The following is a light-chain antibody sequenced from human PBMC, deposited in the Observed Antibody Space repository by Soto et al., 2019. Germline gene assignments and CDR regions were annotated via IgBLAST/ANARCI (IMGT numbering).Light chain of an antibody. V-gene: IGLV2-11*01. CDR1: SSDVGGYNY. CDR2: DVS. Sequence: QSVLTQPRSVSGSPGQSVTISCTGTSSDVGGYNYVSWHQQHPGKAPKLVIYDVSKWPSGVPDRFSGSKSGNTASLTISGLQAEDEADYYCCSYAGSYTYVFGTGTKLTVL. CDR3: CSYAGSYTYV. J-gene: IGLJ1*01.